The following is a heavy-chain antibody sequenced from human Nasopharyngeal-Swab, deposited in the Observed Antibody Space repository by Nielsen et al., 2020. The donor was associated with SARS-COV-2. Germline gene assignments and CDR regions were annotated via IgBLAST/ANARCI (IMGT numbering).Heavy chain of an antibody. CDR3: ASGSYGRDY. CDR1: GYTFTSYY. V-gene: IGHV1-69*13. CDR2: IIPIFGTA. Sequence: SVKVSCKASGYTFTSYYMHWVRQAPGQGLEWMGGIIPIFGTANYAQKFQGRVTITADESTSTAYMELSSLRSEDTAVYYCASGSYGRDYWGQGTLVTVSS. D-gene: IGHD1-26*01. J-gene: IGHJ4*02.